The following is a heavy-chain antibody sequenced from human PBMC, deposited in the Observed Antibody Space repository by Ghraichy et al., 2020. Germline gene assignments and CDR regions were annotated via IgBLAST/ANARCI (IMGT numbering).Heavy chain of an antibody. D-gene: IGHD3-10*01. CDR1: GYTLSGYF. CDR2: IIPNSGYT. CDR3: ARGGFNYGKQGFDY. J-gene: IGHJ4*02. Sequence: ASVKVSCKASGYTLSGYFIHWVRQAPGQGLEWVGLIIPNSGYTNSAQEFQGRVTMTWDTSISTAYMELSRLTSDDTVVYYCARGGFNYGKQGFDYWGQGTLVTVSS. V-gene: IGHV1-2*05.